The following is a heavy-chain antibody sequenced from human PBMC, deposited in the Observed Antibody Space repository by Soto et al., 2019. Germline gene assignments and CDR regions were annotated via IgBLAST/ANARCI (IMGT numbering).Heavy chain of an antibody. CDR1: GFIFSSHA. D-gene: IGHD3-22*01. V-gene: IGHV3-23*01. CDR2: LNGGGSNT. Sequence: EGQLLQSGGGLVQPGGSLRLSCTGSGFIFSSHAMSWVRQAPGKGLEWISGLNGGGSNTLYADSVKGRFTISRDNFKNTVYLQMNSLRAEDTAVYYCAKDKDGVITRSHFDYWGQGNLVTVSS. CDR3: AKDKDGVITRSHFDY. J-gene: IGHJ4*02.